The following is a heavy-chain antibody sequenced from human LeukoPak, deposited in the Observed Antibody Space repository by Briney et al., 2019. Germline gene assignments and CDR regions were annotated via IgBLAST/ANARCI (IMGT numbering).Heavy chain of an antibody. V-gene: IGHV1-8*01. CDR3: ASSPFYYYYMDV. CDR1: GYTFTSYD. Sequence: ASVKVSCKASGYTFTSYDINWVRHGTGQGLEWMGWMSPNSGNTGYAQKFQGRVTMTRNTSISTAYMELSSLRSEDTAVYSCASSPFYYYYMDVWGKGTTVTVSS. J-gene: IGHJ6*03. CDR2: MSPNSGNT.